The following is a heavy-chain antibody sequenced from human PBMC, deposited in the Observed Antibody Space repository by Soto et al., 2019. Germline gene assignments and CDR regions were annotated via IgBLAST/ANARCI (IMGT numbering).Heavy chain of an antibody. CDR3: AREASRQQLVMDYYYGMDV. V-gene: IGHV1-69*13. D-gene: IGHD6-13*01. Sequence: ASVKVSCKASGGTFSSYAISWVRQAPGQGLEWMGGIIPIFGTANYAQKFQGRVTITADESTSTAYMELSSLRSEDTAVYYCAREASRQQLVMDYYYGMDVWGQGTTVTVSS. CDR1: GGTFSSYA. CDR2: IIPIFGTA. J-gene: IGHJ6*02.